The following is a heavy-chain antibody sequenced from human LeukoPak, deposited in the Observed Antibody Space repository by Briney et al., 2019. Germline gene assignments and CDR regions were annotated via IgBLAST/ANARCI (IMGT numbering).Heavy chain of an antibody. Sequence: SETLSLTCAVYGGSFSGYYWSWIRQPPGKGLEWIGEINHSGSTNYNPSLKSRVTISVDTSKNQFSLKLSSVTAADTAVYYCARQTYYYDSSGYYHAYAFDIWGQGTMVTVSS. CDR2: INHSGST. CDR1: GGSFSGYY. V-gene: IGHV4-34*01. J-gene: IGHJ3*02. D-gene: IGHD3-22*01. CDR3: ARQTYYYDSSGYYHAYAFDI.